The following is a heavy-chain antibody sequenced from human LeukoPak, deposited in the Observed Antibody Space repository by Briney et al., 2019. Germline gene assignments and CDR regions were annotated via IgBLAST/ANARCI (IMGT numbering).Heavy chain of an antibody. J-gene: IGHJ4*02. CDR1: GFSFSTFV. CDR2: IRPDGSHI. CDR3: AKDWYEYCSGGSCYSGY. V-gene: IGHV3-30*02. D-gene: IGHD2-15*01. Sequence: PGGSLRLSCAASGFSFSTFVMHWVRQAPGKGLEWVAVIRPDGSHISYVDPVKGRFTISRDNSNNMLYQQMSSLRAEDTAVYYCAKDWYEYCSGGSCYSGYWGQGTLVTVSS.